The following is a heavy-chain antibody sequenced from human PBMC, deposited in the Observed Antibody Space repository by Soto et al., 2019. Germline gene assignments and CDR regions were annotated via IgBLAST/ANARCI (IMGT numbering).Heavy chain of an antibody. CDR2: IRATGSTT. CDR1: GFTFSKYA. D-gene: IGHD6-19*01. Sequence: EVQLLESGGGLAQPGGSLRLSCAASGFTFSKYAMSWVRQAPGTGLEWVAGIRATGSTTPYADSVKGRFTISRDNSKNTVYLQMNSLRAEDTAIYYCAMKEAGKCPFDHWGQGTLVTVSS. V-gene: IGHV3-23*01. J-gene: IGHJ4*02. CDR3: AMKEAGKCPFDH.